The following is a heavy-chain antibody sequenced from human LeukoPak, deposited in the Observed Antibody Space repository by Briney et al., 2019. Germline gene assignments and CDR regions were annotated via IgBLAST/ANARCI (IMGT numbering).Heavy chain of an antibody. CDR2: ISSSGSTI. V-gene: IGHV3-48*03. CDR3: ARGVYYYGSGSLDY. D-gene: IGHD3-10*01. Sequence: GGSLRLSCAASGFTFSSYEMNWVRQAPGKGLEWVSYISSSGSTIYYADSVRGRFTISRDNAKNSLYLQMNSLRAEDTAVYYCARGVYYYGSGSLDYWGQGTLVTVSS. CDR1: GFTFSSYE. J-gene: IGHJ4*02.